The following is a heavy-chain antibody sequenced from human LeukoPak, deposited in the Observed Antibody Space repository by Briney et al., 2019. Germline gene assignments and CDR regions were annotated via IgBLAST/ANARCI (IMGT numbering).Heavy chain of an antibody. CDR3: ARDQLPYCSSTSCYPLDYGMDV. V-gene: IGHV3-11*01. CDR2: IRSSGSTI. Sequence: GGSLRLSCAASGFTFSDYYMSWIRQAPGKGLEWVSYIRSSGSTIYYADSVKGRFTISRDNAKNSLYLQMNSLRAEDTAVYYCARDQLPYCSSTSCYPLDYGMDVWGQGTTVTVSS. CDR1: GFTFSDYY. D-gene: IGHD2-2*01. J-gene: IGHJ6*02.